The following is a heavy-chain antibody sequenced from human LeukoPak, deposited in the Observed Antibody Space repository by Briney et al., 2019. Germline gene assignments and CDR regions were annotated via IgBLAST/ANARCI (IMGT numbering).Heavy chain of an antibody. D-gene: IGHD3-9*01. J-gene: IGHJ4*02. V-gene: IGHV3-48*03. CDR3: ARNYDILTGYSPVDY. CDR2: ISGGGETV. CDR1: GFTFRSYE. Sequence: GGSLRLSCAASGFTFRSYEMNWVRHASGRGLEWVSHISGGGETVYPDTVKGRFTISRDNAKNSLYLQMNSLRAEDTAVYYCARNYDILTGYSPVDYWGQGTLVTVSS.